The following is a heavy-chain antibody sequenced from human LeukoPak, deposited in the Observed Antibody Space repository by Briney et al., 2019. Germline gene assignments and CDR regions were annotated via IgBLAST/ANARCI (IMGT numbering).Heavy chain of an antibody. Sequence: PGGSLRLSCAASGFTFSSYSMNWVRQAPGKGLEWVSSISSSSSYIYYADSVKGRFTISRDNAKNSLYLQVNSLRAEDTAVYYCARDRLAAAGTQGWFDPWGQGTLVTVSS. CDR2: ISSSSSYI. CDR1: GFTFSSYS. D-gene: IGHD6-13*01. CDR3: ARDRLAAAGTQGWFDP. V-gene: IGHV3-21*01. J-gene: IGHJ5*02.